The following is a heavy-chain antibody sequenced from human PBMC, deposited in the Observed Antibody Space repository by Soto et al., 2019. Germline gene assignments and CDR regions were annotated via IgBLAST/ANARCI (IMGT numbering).Heavy chain of an antibody. CDR3: AKDQGGYMVSGMDV. D-gene: IGHD2-2*02. V-gene: IGHV1-2*02. CDR2: INPNSGAT. J-gene: IGHJ6*02. Sequence: WASVKVSCKASGYTFTDYYIYWLRQAPGHGLEWMGWINPNSGATNYAHNFQGRVTMTRDTSIRAAYMELSRLSSDDTAVYYCAKDQGGYMVSGMDVWGQGTTVTAP. CDR1: GYTFTDYY.